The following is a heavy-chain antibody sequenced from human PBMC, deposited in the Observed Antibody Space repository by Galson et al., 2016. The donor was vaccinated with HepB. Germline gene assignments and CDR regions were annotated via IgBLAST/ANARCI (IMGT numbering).Heavy chain of an antibody. D-gene: IGHD3-3*01. CDR1: GDSLTRYS. CDR2: VSYNRGT. CDR3: GRVYFDFWSLNRQGPFDF. Sequence: ETLSLTCTVSGDSLTRYSWSWIRQPPGKRLEWIGYVSYNRGTNYNPSLKSRVNMSLDTSKNQFSLKLTSVTAADTAFYYCGRVYFDFWSLNRQGPFDFWGQGTLVTVSS. V-gene: IGHV4-59*01. J-gene: IGHJ4*02.